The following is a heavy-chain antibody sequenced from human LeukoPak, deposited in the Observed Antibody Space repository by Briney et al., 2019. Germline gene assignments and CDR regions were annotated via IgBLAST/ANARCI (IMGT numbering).Heavy chain of an antibody. V-gene: IGHV1-8*02. CDR3: ATDSNTNYYGSGSYGH. CDR1: GYTFTSYG. Sequence: GASVKVSRKASGYTFTSYGISWVRQAPGQGLEWMGWMNPNSGNTGYAQKFQGRVTMTEDTSTDTAYMELNSLRSEDTAVYYCATDSNTNYYGSGSYGHWGQGTLVTVSS. J-gene: IGHJ4*02. D-gene: IGHD3-10*01. CDR2: MNPNSGNT.